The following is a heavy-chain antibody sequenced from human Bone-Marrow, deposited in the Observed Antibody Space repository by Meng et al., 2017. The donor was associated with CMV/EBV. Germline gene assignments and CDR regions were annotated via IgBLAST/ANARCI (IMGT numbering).Heavy chain of an antibody. CDR2: IKNKPHGETT. CDR3: TTESYGLID. J-gene: IGHJ4*02. V-gene: IGHV3-15*07. CDR1: GFTFSDPW. D-gene: IGHD1-26*01. Sequence: EVQLLESGGCLVKPGGSRRLSCAASGFTFSDPWMNWGRQAPGKGLEWVGLIKNKPHGETTDYAAPVKGRFTISRDDSKNTLYLQMNSLKTEDTAVYYCTTESYGLIDWGSGTLVTVSS.